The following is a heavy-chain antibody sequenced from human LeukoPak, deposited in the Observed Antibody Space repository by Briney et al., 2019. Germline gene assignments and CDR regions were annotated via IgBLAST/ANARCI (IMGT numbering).Heavy chain of an antibody. J-gene: IGHJ4*02. CDR3: AREVFGQVDTAMDYYFDY. D-gene: IGHD5-18*01. CDR1: GYTFTGYY. CDR2: INPNSGGT. Sequence: ASVKVSCKASGYTFTGYYMHWVRQAPGQGLEWMGWINPNSGGTNYAQKFQGRVTMTRDTSISTAYMELSRLRSDDTAVYYCAREVFGQVDTAMDYYFDYWGQGTLSPSPQ. V-gene: IGHV1-2*02.